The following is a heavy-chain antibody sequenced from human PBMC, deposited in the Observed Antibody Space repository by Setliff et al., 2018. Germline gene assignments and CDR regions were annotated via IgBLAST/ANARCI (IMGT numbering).Heavy chain of an antibody. CDR2: ISSSSSYI. Sequence: PGGSLRLSCAASGFNFRTYTMNWVRQAPGKGLEWVSYISSSSSYIYYADSVKGRFTISRDNAKNSLYLQMNSLRVEDTAVYYCARQYNDYYYYYMDVWGRGTTVTVSS. D-gene: IGHD1-1*01. CDR3: ARQYNDYYYYYMDV. CDR1: GFNFRTYT. V-gene: IGHV3-21*01. J-gene: IGHJ6*03.